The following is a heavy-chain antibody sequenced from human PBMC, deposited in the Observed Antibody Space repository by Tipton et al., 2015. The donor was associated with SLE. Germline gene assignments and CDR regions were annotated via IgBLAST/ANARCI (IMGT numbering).Heavy chain of an antibody. J-gene: IGHJ5*02. CDR3: AVGYCSGGSCYSGGWFDP. Sequence: TLSLTCAVSGGSISSSNWWSWVRQPPGKGLEWIGEIYHSGSTNYNPSLKSRVTISVDTSKNQFSLKLSFVTAADTAVYYCAVGYCSGGSCYSGGWFDPWGQGTLVTVSS. V-gene: IGHV4-4*02. D-gene: IGHD2-15*01. CDR2: IYHSGST. CDR1: GGSISSSNW.